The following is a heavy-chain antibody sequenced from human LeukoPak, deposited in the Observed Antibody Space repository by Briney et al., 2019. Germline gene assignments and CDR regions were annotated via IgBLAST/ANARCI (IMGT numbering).Heavy chain of an antibody. CDR2: INWNGGST. J-gene: IGHJ3*02. CDR3: ARDSVATTAFDI. CDR1: GFTFDDYG. V-gene: IGHV3-20*04. Sequence: PGGSLRLSCAASGFTFDDYGMTWVRQAPGKGLEWVSGINWNGGSTGYADSVKGRFTISRDNAKKSLYLQMISLRAEDTALYYCARDSVATTAFDIWGQGTMVTVSS. D-gene: IGHD5-12*01.